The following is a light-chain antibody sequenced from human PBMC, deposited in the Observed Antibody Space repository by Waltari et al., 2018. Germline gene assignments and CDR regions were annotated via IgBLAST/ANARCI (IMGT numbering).Light chain of an antibody. J-gene: IGLJ3*02. CDR2: GNN. CDR3: QSYGSDWV. Sequence: QSVLTQPPSVSGAPGQRVTISCTGRSPNIREGLAVHWYQQLPGTAPKLLIYGNNNRPSGVPDRFSGSKSGTSASLAITGLQAEDEADYYCQSYGSDWVFGGGTKLTVL. V-gene: IGLV1-40*01. CDR1: SPNIREGLA.